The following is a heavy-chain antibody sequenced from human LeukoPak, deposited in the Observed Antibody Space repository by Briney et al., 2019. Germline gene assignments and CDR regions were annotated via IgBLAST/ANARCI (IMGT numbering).Heavy chain of an antibody. D-gene: IGHD3-10*01. CDR2: INPSGGST. CDR1: GYTFTSYY. J-gene: IGHJ5*02. CDR3: ARDPSSFGGRFDP. V-gene: IGHV1-46*01. Sequence: ASVTVSCKASGYTFTSYYIHWIRQAPGQGLEWMGIINPSGGSTSYAQKFQGRVTVTRDMSTSTVYMELSSLRSEDTAVYYCARDPSSFGGRFDPWGQGTMVAVSS.